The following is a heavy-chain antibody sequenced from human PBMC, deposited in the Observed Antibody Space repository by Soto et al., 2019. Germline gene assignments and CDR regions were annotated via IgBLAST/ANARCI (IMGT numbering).Heavy chain of an antibody. CDR2: MYPGDSDT. CDR3: ARLPRDCNKTSCYYADH. D-gene: IGHD2-2*01. CDR1: GYDFDTNW. J-gene: IGHJ4*01. V-gene: IGHV5-51*01. Sequence: GESLKISCRGSGYDFDTNWFGWVRQLPGKGLEWVGIMYPGDSDTRYNPSLQGHVTLSADVTVSTAFLQWRSLKTSDTGMYFCARLPRDCNKTSCYYADHWGHGTQVTVSS.